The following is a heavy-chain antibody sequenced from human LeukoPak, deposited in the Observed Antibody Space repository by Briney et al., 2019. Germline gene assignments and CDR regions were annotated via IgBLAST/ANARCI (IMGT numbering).Heavy chain of an antibody. CDR3: ARARVATTWFDP. J-gene: IGHJ5*02. D-gene: IGHD5-12*01. Sequence: PSETLSLTCAVYGGSFSGYHWSWIRQPPGKGLEWIGEINHSGSTNYNPSLKSRVTISVDTSKNQFSLKLSSVTAADTAVYYCARARVATTWFDPWGQGTLVTVSS. CDR2: INHSGST. CDR1: GGSFSGYH. V-gene: IGHV4-34*01.